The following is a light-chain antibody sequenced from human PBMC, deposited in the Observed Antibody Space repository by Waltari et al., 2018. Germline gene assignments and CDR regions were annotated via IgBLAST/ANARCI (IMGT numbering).Light chain of an antibody. J-gene: IGKJ3*01. CDR1: QDISNY. V-gene: IGKV1-33*01. CDR2: DAS. CDR3: QRYDNLPVFA. Sequence: DIQLTQSPSSLSASVGDIVTITCLASQDISNYLTWYQQKPGKAPKLLIYDASILETGVPSRFSGSQSGTDFTLTISSLLPEDIATYYCQRYDNLPVFAFGPGTKVDVK.